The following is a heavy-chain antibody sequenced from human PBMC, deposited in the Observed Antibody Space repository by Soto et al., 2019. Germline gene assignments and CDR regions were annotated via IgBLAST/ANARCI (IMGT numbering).Heavy chain of an antibody. V-gene: IGHV3-23*01. D-gene: IGHD6-13*01. Sequence: EVQLLESGGGLVQPGGSLRLSCAASGFTFSSYAMSWVRQAPGKGLEWVSAISGSGGSTYYADSVKGQFTISIDNSKNTLYLQMNSLRAEDTAVYYCASSARYSRSWHKNEFDYWGQGTLVTVSS. CDR1: GFTFSSYA. CDR2: ISGSGGST. J-gene: IGHJ4*02. CDR3: ASSARYSRSWHKNEFDY.